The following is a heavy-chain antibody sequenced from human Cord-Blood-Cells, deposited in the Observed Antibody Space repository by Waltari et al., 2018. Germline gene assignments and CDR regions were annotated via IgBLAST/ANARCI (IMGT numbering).Heavy chain of an antibody. CDR3: ARGETGDHRVDY. J-gene: IGHJ4*02. V-gene: IGHV4-34*01. CDR1: GGALRVYY. D-gene: IGHD7-27*01. CDR2: IKHSGST. Sequence: QVQLLQWRAGRLKPSENLSHTCAGYGGALRVYYWSRIRRPPGKGLEWIGEIKHSGSTNYNPSLKSRVTISVDTSKNQFSLKLSSVTAADTAVYYCARGETGDHRVDYWGQGTLVTVSS.